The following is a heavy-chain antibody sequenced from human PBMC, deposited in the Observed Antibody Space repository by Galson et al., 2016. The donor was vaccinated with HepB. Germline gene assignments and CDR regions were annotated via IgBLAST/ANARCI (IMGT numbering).Heavy chain of an antibody. V-gene: IGHV3-11*01. D-gene: IGHD4-17*01. Sequence: SLRLSCAASGFTFSDYYMNWIRQAPGKGLECISYIDSSGTTIYYSDSVKGRFTVSRDNAKNSLYLQMNSLRVEDTAVYYCARGLYYGDYAPHYWGQGTLATFSS. CDR3: ARGLYYGDYAPHY. J-gene: IGHJ4*02. CDR1: GFTFSDYY. CDR2: IDSSGTTI.